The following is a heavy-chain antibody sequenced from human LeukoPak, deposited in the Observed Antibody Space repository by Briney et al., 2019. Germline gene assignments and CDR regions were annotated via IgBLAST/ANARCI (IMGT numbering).Heavy chain of an antibody. Sequence: GGSLRLSCAASGFSFCSYGMHWVRQAPGKGLEWVAFLRSDGSDKYYADSVKGRFTISRDNSKNTVYLQMNSLRAEDTAVYYCASEVARGYWGQGTLVTVSS. CDR2: LRSDGSDK. J-gene: IGHJ4*02. V-gene: IGHV3-30*02. D-gene: IGHD2-21*01. CDR3: ASEVARGY. CDR1: GFSFCSYG.